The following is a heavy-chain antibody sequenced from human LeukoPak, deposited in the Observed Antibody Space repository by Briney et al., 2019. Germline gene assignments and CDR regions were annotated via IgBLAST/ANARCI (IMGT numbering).Heavy chain of an antibody. D-gene: IGHD1-1*01. Sequence: SVKVSCKASGGTFSSYAISWVRQAPGQGLEWMGGIIPIFGTANYAQKFQGRVTITTDESTSTAYMELSSLRSEDTAVYYCARTAIQLERLGYYYYYYYMDVWGKGTTVTVSS. CDR3: ARTAIQLERLGYYYYYYYMDV. J-gene: IGHJ6*03. CDR1: GGTFSSYA. CDR2: IIPIFGTA. V-gene: IGHV1-69*05.